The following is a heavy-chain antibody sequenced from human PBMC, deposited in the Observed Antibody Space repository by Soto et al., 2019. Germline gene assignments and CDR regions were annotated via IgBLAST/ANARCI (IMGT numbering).Heavy chain of an antibody. Sequence: SETLSLTCTVSGDSMATGGHYYNWIRQVPGKGLEWIGYVYYSGATHYTPSLRARATISRDTYKNQFSLRLISVTAAETALYYCARDKDLQPTVWGFWGQGIQVTVSS. V-gene: IGHV4-31*03. CDR1: GDSMATGGHY. CDR2: VYYSGAT. D-gene: IGHD3-16*01. CDR3: ARDKDLQPTVWGF. J-gene: IGHJ4*02.